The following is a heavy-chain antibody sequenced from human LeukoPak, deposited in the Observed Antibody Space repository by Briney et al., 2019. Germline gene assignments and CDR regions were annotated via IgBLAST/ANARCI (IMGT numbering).Heavy chain of an antibody. D-gene: IGHD1-26*01. Sequence: SETLSLTCAVYGGSFSGYYWSCIRQPPGKGLEWIGEINHSGSTNYNPSLKSRVTISVDTSKNQFSLKLSSVTAADTAVYYCAAGALYDYWGQGTLVTVSS. V-gene: IGHV4-34*01. CDR3: AAGALYDY. CDR2: INHSGST. CDR1: GGSFSGYY. J-gene: IGHJ4*02.